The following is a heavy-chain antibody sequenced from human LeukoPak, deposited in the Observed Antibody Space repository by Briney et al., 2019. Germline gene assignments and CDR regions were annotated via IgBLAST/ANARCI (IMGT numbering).Heavy chain of an antibody. Sequence: VASVTVSCKASGYTFTSYGISWVRQAPGQGLEWMGWISAYNGNTNYAQKLQGRVTMTTDTSTSTAYMELRSLRSDDTAVYYCARGMYYYDSSGYQGVFDYWGQGTLVTVSS. CDR3: ARGMYYYDSSGYQGVFDY. D-gene: IGHD3-22*01. J-gene: IGHJ4*02. V-gene: IGHV1-18*01. CDR2: ISAYNGNT. CDR1: GYTFTSYG.